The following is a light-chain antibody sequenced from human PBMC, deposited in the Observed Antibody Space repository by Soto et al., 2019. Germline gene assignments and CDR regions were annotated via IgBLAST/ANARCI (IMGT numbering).Light chain of an antibody. J-gene: IGKJ1*01. Sequence: EIVLTQSPGTLSLSPGERATLSCRASQSVSNNYLAWYQQKPGQAPRLLIYGASSRAAGIPDRFSGSGSGTDFTLSISRLEPEDFAVYYCQQYGRSSRTFGQGTKVDIK. CDR3: QQYGRSSRT. V-gene: IGKV3-20*01. CDR2: GAS. CDR1: QSVSNNY.